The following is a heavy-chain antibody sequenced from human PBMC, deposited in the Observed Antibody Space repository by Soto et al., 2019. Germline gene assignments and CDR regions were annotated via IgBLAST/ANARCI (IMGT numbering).Heavy chain of an antibody. CDR1: GGSFTSNTW. J-gene: IGHJ4*02. CDR2: IYRTGST. Sequence: SETLSLTCAVSGGSFTSNTWWPWGRQPPGQGLEWIGEIYRTGSTNYNPSLKSRVTISLDKSENQFSLKVTSLTAADTAVYYCASRDPGTSVDYWGQGTLVTVSS. CDR3: ASRDPGTSVDY. V-gene: IGHV4-4*02. D-gene: IGHD1-7*01.